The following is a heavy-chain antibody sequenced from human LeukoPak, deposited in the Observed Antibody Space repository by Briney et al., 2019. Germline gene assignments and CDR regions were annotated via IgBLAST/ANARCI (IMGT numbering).Heavy chain of an antibody. J-gene: IGHJ5*02. CDR2: INPSGGST. CDR3: ARDYLKGEGTALPWFDP. D-gene: IGHD3-16*01. CDR1: GYTFTSYY. V-gene: IGHV1-46*01. Sequence: GASVKVSCKASGYTFTSYYMHWVRQAPGQGLEWMGIINPSGGSTSYAQKFQGRVTMTRDMSTSTVYMELSSLRSEDTAVYYCARDYLKGEGTALPWFDPWSQGTLVTVSS.